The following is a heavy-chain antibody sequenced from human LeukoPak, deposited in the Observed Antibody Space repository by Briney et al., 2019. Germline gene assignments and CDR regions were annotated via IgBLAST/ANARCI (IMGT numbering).Heavy chain of an antibody. V-gene: IGHV4-4*07. CDR2: IYTSGST. Sequence: SETLSLTCTVSGGSISSYYWSWIRQPAGKGLEWIGRIYTSGSTSYNPSLKSRVTMSVDTSKNQFSLKLSSVTAADTAVYYCARDEYSGYDYYYFDYWGQGTLVTVSS. CDR3: ARDEYSGYDYYYFDY. CDR1: GGSISSYY. J-gene: IGHJ4*02. D-gene: IGHD5-12*01.